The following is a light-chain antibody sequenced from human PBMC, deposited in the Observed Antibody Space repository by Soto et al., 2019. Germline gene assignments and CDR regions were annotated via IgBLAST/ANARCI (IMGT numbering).Light chain of an antibody. CDR3: QQFDNLPQWT. CDR1: RDISNF. Sequence: DIPMTQSPSSLSASVGDRVTITCQASRDISNFLNWYQQKPGRAPKLLIYDVSNLETGVPSRFSGSGSGTDFTFTISSLQPEDVATYHCQQFDNLPQWTFGQGTKVEIK. J-gene: IGKJ1*01. V-gene: IGKV1-33*01. CDR2: DVS.